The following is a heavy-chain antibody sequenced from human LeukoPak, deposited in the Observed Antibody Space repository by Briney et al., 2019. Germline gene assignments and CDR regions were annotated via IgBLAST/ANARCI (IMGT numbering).Heavy chain of an antibody. CDR2: INPSDGST. J-gene: IGHJ3*02. CDR3: ARPMATFDAFDI. D-gene: IGHD5-24*01. CDR1: GYTFTNCY. Sequence: GASGKVSCYSSGYTFTNCYMHRVRQPPGQGLERVGIINPSDGSTSYAQKFQGRVTMTRDTSTSTVYIELSSLRSEDTAVYYCARPMATFDAFDIWGQGTMVTVSS. V-gene: IGHV1-46*01.